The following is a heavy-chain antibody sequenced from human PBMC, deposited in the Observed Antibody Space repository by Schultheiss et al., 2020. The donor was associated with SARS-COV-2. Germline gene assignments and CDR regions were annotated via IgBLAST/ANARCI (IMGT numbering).Heavy chain of an antibody. J-gene: IGHJ6*02. Sequence: SETLSLTCTVSGASISRGDYYWSWIRHHPGKALEWIGYIEYSGSTYYNPSLKSRLTLSVDTSRNQFSLKLNSVTAADTAVYYCARDSGTVRYYYGMDVWGQGTTVTVSS. V-gene: IGHV4-31*03. CDR2: IEYSGST. D-gene: IGHD1/OR15-1a*01. CDR3: ARDSGTVRYYYGMDV. CDR1: GASISRGDYY.